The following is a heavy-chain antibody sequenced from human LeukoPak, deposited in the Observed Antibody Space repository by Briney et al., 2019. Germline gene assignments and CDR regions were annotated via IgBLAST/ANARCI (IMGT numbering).Heavy chain of an antibody. V-gene: IGHV4-4*07. CDR3: ARDKPSDSSGSPHY. D-gene: IGHD3-22*01. CDR1: GGSISNYY. Sequence: SETLSLTCTVPGGSISNYYWSWIRQPAGKGLEWIGRIYASGSTNYNPSLKSRVTMSVDTSKNQFSLKLSSVTAADTAEYYCARDKPSDSSGSPHYWGQGTLVTVSS. CDR2: IYASGST. J-gene: IGHJ4*02.